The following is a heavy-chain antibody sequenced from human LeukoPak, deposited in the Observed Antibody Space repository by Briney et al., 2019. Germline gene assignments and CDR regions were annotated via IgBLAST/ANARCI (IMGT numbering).Heavy chain of an antibody. CDR1: GFTFSSYG. CDR3: AKVVAGYCSSTSCS. CDR2: ISYDGSNK. V-gene: IGHV3-30*18. J-gene: IGHJ5*02. Sequence: PGGSLRLSCAASGFTFSSYGMHWVRQAPGKGLEWVAVISYDGSNKYYADSVKGRFTISRDNSKNTLYLQMNSLRAEDTAVYYCAKVVAGYCSSTSCSWGQGTLVTVSS. D-gene: IGHD2-2*01.